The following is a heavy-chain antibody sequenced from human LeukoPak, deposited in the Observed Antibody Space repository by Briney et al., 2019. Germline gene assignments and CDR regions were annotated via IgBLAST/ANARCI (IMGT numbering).Heavy chain of an antibody. CDR3: ARGGEVQVFNWFDP. Sequence: SETLSLTCTVSGGSISSSSYYWGWIRQPPGKGLEWIGSIYYSGSTYYNPSLKSRVTISVDTSKNQFSLKLSSVTAADTAVYYCARGGEVQVFNWFDPWGQGTLVTVSS. D-gene: IGHD3-10*01. CDR1: GGSISSSSYY. J-gene: IGHJ5*02. CDR2: IYYSGST. V-gene: IGHV4-39*07.